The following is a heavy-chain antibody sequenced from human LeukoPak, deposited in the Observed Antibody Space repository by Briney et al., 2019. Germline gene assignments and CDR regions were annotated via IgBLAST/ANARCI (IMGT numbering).Heavy chain of an antibody. CDR1: GGSFSGYY. CDR3: ARHGNKRYSSSWQKLDY. J-gene: IGHJ4*02. V-gene: IGHV4-34*01. CDR2: INHSGST. D-gene: IGHD6-13*01. Sequence: SETLSLTCAVYGGSFSGYYWSWIRQPPGKGLEWIGEINHSGSTNYNPSLKSRVTISVDTSKNQFSLKLSSVTAADTAVYYCARHGNKRYSSSWQKLDYWGQGTLVTVSS.